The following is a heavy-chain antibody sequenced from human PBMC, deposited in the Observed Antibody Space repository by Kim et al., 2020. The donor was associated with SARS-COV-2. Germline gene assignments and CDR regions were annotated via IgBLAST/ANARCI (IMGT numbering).Heavy chain of an antibody. J-gene: IGHJ6*02. V-gene: IGHV3-9*01. D-gene: IGHD6-6*01. CDR2: ISWNSGSI. CDR1: GLTFDDYA. CDR3: AKDIYSSSPYGVDV. Sequence: SLRLSCAASGLTFDDYAMHWVRQAPGKGLEWVSGISWNSGSIGYADSVKGRFTISRDNAKNSLYLQMNRLRAEDTALYYCAKDIYSSSPYGVDVWGQGTTVTFPS.